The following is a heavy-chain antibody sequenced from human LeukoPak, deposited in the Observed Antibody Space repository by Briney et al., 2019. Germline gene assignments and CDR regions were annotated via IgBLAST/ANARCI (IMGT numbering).Heavy chain of an antibody. V-gene: IGHV3-64*01. CDR3: GREVDGGFGP. CDR1: GFSLSSYT. CDR2: ISSNGDST. Sequence: PGGSLRLSCAASGFSLSSYTMHWVRQAPGKGLESVSAISSNGDSTYYMNSVKDRFTISRDNSKNTVYLQMGSLRPEDMAVYYCGREVDGGFGPWGQGTLVTVSS. J-gene: IGHJ5*02. D-gene: IGHD3-16*01.